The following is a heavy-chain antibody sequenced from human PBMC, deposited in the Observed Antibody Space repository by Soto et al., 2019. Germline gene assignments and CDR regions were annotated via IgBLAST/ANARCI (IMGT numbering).Heavy chain of an antibody. CDR3: ASYIYSNYRGDLWFDP. J-gene: IGHJ5*02. CDR1: GGTFSSYT. D-gene: IGHD4-4*01. Sequence: SVKVSCKASGGTFSSYTISWVRQAPGQGLEWMGRIIPILGIANYAQKFQGRVTITADRSTSTAYMELSSLRSEDTAVYYCASYIYSNYRGDLWFDPWGQGTLVTVSS. V-gene: IGHV1-69*02. CDR2: IIPILGIA.